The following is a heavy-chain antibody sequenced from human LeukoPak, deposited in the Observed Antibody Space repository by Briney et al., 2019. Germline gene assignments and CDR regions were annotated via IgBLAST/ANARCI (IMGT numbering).Heavy chain of an antibody. D-gene: IGHD5-18*01. J-gene: IGHJ4*02. CDR2: IYSGGTT. Sequence: GGSLRLSCAASGLTVSGNYMSWVRQAPGKGLEWVSFIYSGGTTYYADSVKGRFTISRDNSKNTLYLHMNSLRAEDTAVYYCAKDTSGYSFGYASGYFDYWGQGSLVTVSS. CDR1: GLTVSGNY. CDR3: AKDTSGYSFGYASGYFDY. V-gene: IGHV3-66*02.